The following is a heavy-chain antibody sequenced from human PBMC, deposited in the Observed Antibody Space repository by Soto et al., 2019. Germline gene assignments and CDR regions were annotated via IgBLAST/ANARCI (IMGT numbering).Heavy chain of an antibody. D-gene: IGHD2-21*02. CDR2: ISDMGDRV. V-gene: IGHV3-23*01. Sequence: QLLESGGGLVQPGGSPRLSCAASGFTFGIYAMSWVRQAPGKRLEWLSSISDMGDRVYYADSVKGRFTVSRDNSKNPLSLKMDSLGAGDTAVYYCARYSRCGGDCPQDLGGRGTLVPVSS. CDR3: ARYSRCGGDCPQDL. CDR1: GFTFGIYA. J-gene: IGHJ5*02.